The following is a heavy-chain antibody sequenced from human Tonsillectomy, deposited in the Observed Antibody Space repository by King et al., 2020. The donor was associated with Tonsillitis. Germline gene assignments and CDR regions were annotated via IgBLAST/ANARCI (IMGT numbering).Heavy chain of an antibody. Sequence: QLQESGPGLVKPSETLSLTCTVSCGSISSYYWSWIRQPPGKGLEWIGYIYYSGSTNYNPSLKSPVTISVDTSKNQFSLKLSSVTAADTAVYYLARVHYYGSGSYFDYWGQGTLVTVSS. CDR3: ARVHYYGSGSYFDY. CDR2: IYYSGST. V-gene: IGHV4-59*01. CDR1: CGSISSYY. D-gene: IGHD3-10*01. J-gene: IGHJ4*02.